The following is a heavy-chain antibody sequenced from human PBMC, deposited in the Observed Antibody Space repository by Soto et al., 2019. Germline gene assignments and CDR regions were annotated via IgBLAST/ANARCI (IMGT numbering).Heavy chain of an antibody. J-gene: IGHJ5*02. D-gene: IGHD6-13*01. CDR3: ARPRIAAAGGSRGFDP. CDR2: IIPIFGTA. CDR1: GGTFSSYA. V-gene: IGHV1-69*13. Sequence: ASVKVSCKASGGTFSSYAISWVRQAPGQGLEWMGGIIPIFGTANYAQKFQGRVTITADESTSTAYMELSSLRSEDTAVYYCARPRIAAAGGSRGFDPWGQGTLVTV.